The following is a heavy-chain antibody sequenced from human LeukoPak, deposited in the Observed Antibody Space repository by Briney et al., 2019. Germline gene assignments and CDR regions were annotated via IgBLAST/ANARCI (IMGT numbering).Heavy chain of an antibody. J-gene: IGHJ6*02. CDR2: IHYSGST. CDR1: GGSISTYV. CDR3: ARNYASGNYFDFYYYNMDV. V-gene: IGHV4-59*01. Sequence: SETLSLTCTVSGGSISTYVWTWIRQPPGKGLEWIGYIHYSGSTNNNPSLKSRLTISIDTSKNQFSLKLSSVTAADTAVYYCARNYASGNYFDFYYYNMDVWGQGTTVTVSS. D-gene: IGHD3-10*01.